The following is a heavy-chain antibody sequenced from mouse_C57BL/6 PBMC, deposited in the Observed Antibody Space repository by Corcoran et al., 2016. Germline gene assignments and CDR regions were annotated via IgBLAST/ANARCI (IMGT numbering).Heavy chain of an antibody. CDR1: GYTFTSYW. D-gene: IGHD1-1*01. CDR2: INHSNGGN. Sequence: QVQLQQPGTELVKPGASVKLSCNASGYTFTSYWKHWVTQSPGHGLEWIGNINHSNGGNNYNEKFKSKATLTVDKSTSTAYMQLSSLTSEDSAVYYGARGGYYGSSSPFAYWGQGTLVTVSA. J-gene: IGHJ3*01. CDR3: ARGGYYGSSSPFAY. V-gene: IGHV1-53*01.